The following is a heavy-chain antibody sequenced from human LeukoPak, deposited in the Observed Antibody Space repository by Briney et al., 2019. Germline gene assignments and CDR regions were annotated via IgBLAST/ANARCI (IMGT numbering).Heavy chain of an antibody. CDR3: ARDSSMLRGPLVIYYFDF. D-gene: IGHD3-10*01. V-gene: IGHV3-23*01. CDR1: DFSFITYA. CDR2: ISGIGDAT. Sequence: GGSLRLSCAASDFSFITYAMSWVRQAPGKGLEWVSTISGIGDATYYADSVKGRFTISRDNSKNTLYLQMNSLRVEDTAVYYCARDSSMLRGPLVIYYFDFWGQGTLVTVSS. J-gene: IGHJ4*02.